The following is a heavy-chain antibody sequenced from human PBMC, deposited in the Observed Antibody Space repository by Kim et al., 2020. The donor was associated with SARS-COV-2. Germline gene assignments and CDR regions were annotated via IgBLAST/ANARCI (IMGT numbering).Heavy chain of an antibody. J-gene: IGHJ4*02. Sequence: ASVKVSCKASGYTFTSYGISWVRQAPGQGLEWMGWISAYNGNTNYAQKLQGRVTMTTDTSTSTAYMELRSLRSDDTAVYYCARDRLVVVPAAIFRGGTGMDYWGQGTLVTVSS. V-gene: IGHV1-18*04. D-gene: IGHD2-2*01. CDR3: ARDRLVVVPAAIFRGGTGMDY. CDR1: GYTFTSYG. CDR2: ISAYNGNT.